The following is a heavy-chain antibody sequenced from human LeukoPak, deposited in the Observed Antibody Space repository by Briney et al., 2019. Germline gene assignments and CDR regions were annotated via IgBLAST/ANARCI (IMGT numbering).Heavy chain of an antibody. V-gene: IGHV1-8*01. CDR1: GYTFTSYD. CDR3: ARGTIAHQRWLQFRRREAWSVPDY. Sequence: ASVKVSCRASGYTFTSYDINWVRQATGQGLEWMGWMNPNSGNTGYAQKFQGRVTMTRNTSISTAYMELSSLRSEDTAVCYCARGTIAHQRWLQFRRREAWSVPDYWGQGTLVTVSS. J-gene: IGHJ4*02. D-gene: IGHD5-24*01. CDR2: MNPNSGNT.